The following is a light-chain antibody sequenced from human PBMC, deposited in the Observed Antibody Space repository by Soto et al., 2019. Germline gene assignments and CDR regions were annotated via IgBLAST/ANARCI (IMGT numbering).Light chain of an antibody. V-gene: IGKV1-5*01. J-gene: IGKJ1*01. CDR3: QDYKIFSPT. CDR1: QKISTW. Sequence: DIQMTQSPSTLSASVGDRVTITCRARQKISTWLAWHQQKPGKAPNLVIYDASSLESGVPSRFNGSGSGTALPLSISSLQPHDFATYHRQDYKIFSPTFGQGTKVEV. CDR2: DAS.